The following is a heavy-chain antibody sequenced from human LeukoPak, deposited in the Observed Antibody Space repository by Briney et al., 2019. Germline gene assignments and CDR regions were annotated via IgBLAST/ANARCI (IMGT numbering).Heavy chain of an antibody. V-gene: IGHV3-64*02. J-gene: IGHJ4*02. D-gene: IGHD2-15*01. CDR3: ARWGSISCYDY. Sequence: GGSLRLSCAASGFTFSTYAMHWVRQAPGTGLEYVSAISTNGDSTYYADSVKGRFTISRDNSKNTLFLQMGSLRADDMAVYYCARWGSISCYDYWGQGTLVTVSS. CDR2: ISTNGDST. CDR1: GFTFSTYA.